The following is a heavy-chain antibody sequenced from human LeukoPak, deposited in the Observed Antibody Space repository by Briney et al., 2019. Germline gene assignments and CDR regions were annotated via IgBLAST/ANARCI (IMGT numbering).Heavy chain of an antibody. V-gene: IGHV4-59*08. J-gene: IGHJ5*02. CDR3: ARIVYYDFWSGQNWFDP. D-gene: IGHD3-3*01. CDR1: GGSISSYY. Sequence: PSETLSLTCTVSGGSISSYYWSWIRQPPGKGLEGIGYIYYSGSTNYNPSLKSRVTISVDTSKNQFSLKLSSVTAADTAVYYCARIVYYDFWSGQNWFDPWGQGTLVTVSS. CDR2: IYYSGST.